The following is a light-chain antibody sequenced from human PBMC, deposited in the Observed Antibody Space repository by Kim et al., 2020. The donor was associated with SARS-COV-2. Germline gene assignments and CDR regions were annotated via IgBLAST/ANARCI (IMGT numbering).Light chain of an antibody. CDR1: QGISTY. Sequence: SLSPGERATLSCRASQGISTYLAWYQQRPGQAPRLLFYDASYRATGIPARFSASGSGTDFALTISSLGPEDFAVYYCQHRSNWPRTFGQGTKLEI. CDR2: DAS. J-gene: IGKJ2*01. V-gene: IGKV3-11*01. CDR3: QHRSNWPRT.